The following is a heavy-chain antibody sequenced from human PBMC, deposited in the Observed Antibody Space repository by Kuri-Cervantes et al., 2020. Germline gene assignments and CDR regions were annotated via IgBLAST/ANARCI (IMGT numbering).Heavy chain of an antibody. V-gene: IGHV3-74*01. CDR2: INSDGSST. J-gene: IGHJ4*02. D-gene: IGHD3-22*01. CDR3: ARSPDSSDPIQTYYFDY. CDR1: GFTFSSYW. Sequence: GESLKISCAASGFTFSSYWMHWVRQAPGKGLVWVSRINSDGSSTSYADSVKGRFTISRHNSKNTLYLQMNSLRAEDTAVYYCARSPDSSDPIQTYYFDYWGQGTLVTVSS.